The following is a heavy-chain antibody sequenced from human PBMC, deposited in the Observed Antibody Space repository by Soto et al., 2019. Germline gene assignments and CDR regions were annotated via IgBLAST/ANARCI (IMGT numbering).Heavy chain of an antibody. J-gene: IGHJ3*02. D-gene: IGHD5-12*01. CDR3: ARVASAWIKDAFDI. CDR2: IIPIFGTA. V-gene: IGHV1-69*12. Sequence: QVQLVQSGAEVKKPGSSVKVSCKASGGTFSSYAISWVRQAPGQGLEWMGGIIPIFGTANYAQKFQGRVTITADESTSTGYMELSSLRSEDTAVYFCARVASAWIKDAFDIWGQGTMVTVPS. CDR1: GGTFSSYA.